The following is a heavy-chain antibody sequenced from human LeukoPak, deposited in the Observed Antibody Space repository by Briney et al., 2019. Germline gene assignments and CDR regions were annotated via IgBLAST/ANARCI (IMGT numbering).Heavy chain of an antibody. Sequence: SVKVSCKASGGTFSSYAISWVRQAPGQGLEWMGGIIPIFGTANYARKFQGRVTITTDESTSTAYMELSSLRSEDTAVYYCARAGGDSDAFDIWGQGTMVTVSS. J-gene: IGHJ3*02. CDR1: GGTFSSYA. V-gene: IGHV1-69*05. CDR3: ARAGGDSDAFDI. CDR2: IIPIFGTA. D-gene: IGHD2-21*02.